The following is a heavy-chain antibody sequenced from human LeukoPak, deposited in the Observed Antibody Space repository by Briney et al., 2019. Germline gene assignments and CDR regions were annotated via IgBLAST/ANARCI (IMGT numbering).Heavy chain of an antibody. V-gene: IGHV1-69*05. Sequence: SVKVSCKASGGTFSSYAISGVRQAPGQGLEGMGRIIPIFGTANYAQKFQGRVTITTDESTSTVYVELSSLRSENTAVYYGERSHIRSCSSTSCRAAWFDPWGQGNLVTVSS. CDR3: ERSHIRSCSSTSCRAAWFDP. J-gene: IGHJ5*02. CDR2: IIPIFGTA. CDR1: GGTFSSYA. D-gene: IGHD2-2*01.